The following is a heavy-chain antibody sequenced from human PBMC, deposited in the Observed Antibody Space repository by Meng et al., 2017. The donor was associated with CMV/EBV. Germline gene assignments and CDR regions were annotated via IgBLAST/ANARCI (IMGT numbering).Heavy chain of an antibody. CDR3: ARGSAEAGSTGGAAGLFDY. D-gene: IGHD6-13*01. Sequence: TCNSYDINWVRQATGQRLEWMGWMNPNSGNTGYAQKFQGRVTITMNTSISTAYMELSSLRSEDTAVYYCARGSAEAGSTGGAAGLFDYWGQGTLVTVSS. CDR1: TCNSYD. J-gene: IGHJ4*02. V-gene: IGHV1-8*03. CDR2: MNPNSGNT.